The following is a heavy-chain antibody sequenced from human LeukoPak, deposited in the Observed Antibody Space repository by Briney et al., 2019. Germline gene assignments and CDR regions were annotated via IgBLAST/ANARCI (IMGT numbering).Heavy chain of an antibody. J-gene: IGHJ4*02. V-gene: IGHV4-34*01. D-gene: IGHD1-26*01. CDR2: INHSGST. CDR3: ARLMVWELLRASRGYFDY. Sequence: SGTLSLTCAVYGGSFSGYYWSWIRQPPGKGREWSGEINHSGSTNYNPSLKSRVTISVDTSKNQFSLKLSSVTAADTAVYYCARLMVWELLRASRGYFDYWGQGTLVTVPS. CDR1: GGSFSGYY.